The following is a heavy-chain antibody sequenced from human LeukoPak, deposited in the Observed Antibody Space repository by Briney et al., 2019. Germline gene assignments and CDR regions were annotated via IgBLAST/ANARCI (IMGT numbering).Heavy chain of an antibody. D-gene: IGHD6-19*01. Sequence: GGSLRLSCAASGFTFSTYWMHWVRQAPGKGLVWVSRINTDGSSTSYADSVKGRFTISRDNPKNTLYLQMNSLRAEDTAVYSCARGGESRAVAVTGIGYWGQGTLVTVSS. V-gene: IGHV3-74*01. CDR1: GFTFSTYW. CDR2: INTDGSST. CDR3: ARGGESRAVAVTGIGY. J-gene: IGHJ4*02.